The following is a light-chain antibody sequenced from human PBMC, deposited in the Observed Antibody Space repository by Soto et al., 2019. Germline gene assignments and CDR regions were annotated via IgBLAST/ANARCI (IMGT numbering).Light chain of an antibody. Sequence: EIVMTQSPATLSVSPGERATLSCRASQSVSSDLAWYQQKPGQAPSLLIYAASTRATGIPARFSGSGSGTEFTLTISSLQSEDFAVYYCQQDYRSWTFGQGTKVEIK. CDR1: QSVSSD. CDR2: AAS. J-gene: IGKJ1*01. V-gene: IGKV3-15*01. CDR3: QQDYRSWT.